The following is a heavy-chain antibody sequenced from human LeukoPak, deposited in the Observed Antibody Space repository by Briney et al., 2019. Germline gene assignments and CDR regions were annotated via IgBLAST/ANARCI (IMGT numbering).Heavy chain of an antibody. J-gene: IGHJ3*02. CDR2: ISGSGDST. Sequence: GGSLRLSCAASGFTFSSYAMSWVRQAPGKGLEWVSAISGSGDSTYYADSVKGRFTISRDNSKNTLYLQMNSLRAEDTAVYYCAKDYYALRDTPWFDIWGQGTMVTVSS. V-gene: IGHV3-23*01. CDR3: AKDYYALRDTPWFDI. D-gene: IGHD3-22*01. CDR1: GFTFSSYA.